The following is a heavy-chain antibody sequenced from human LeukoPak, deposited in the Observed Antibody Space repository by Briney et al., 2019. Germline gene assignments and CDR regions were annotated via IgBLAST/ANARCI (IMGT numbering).Heavy chain of an antibody. D-gene: IGHD1-26*01. CDR3: ARDIWERKTVGAIDY. J-gene: IGHJ4*02. CDR1: GFTFSSYA. Sequence: GSLRLSCAASGFTFSSYAMSWVRQAPGKGLEWVSAISGSGGSTYYADSVKGRFTISRDNSKNTLYLQMNSLRAEDTAVYYCARDIWERKTVGAIDYWGQGTLVTVSS. V-gene: IGHV3-23*01. CDR2: ISGSGGST.